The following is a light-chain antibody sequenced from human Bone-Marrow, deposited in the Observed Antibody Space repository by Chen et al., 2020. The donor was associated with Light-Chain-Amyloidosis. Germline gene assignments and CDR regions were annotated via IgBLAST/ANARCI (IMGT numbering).Light chain of an antibody. J-gene: IGLJ3*02. CDR2: NDT. V-gene: IGLV3-21*02. CDR3: QVWDRSSDRPV. Sequence: SYLLTQPSPVSVAPGQTASIACAGNNIGSTSVDWYQQTPGQAPLLVVYNDTDRPSVIPERLSDSNSGSTATLTISRVEAGDEADYYCQVWDRSSDRPVFGGGTKLTVL. CDR1: NIGSTS.